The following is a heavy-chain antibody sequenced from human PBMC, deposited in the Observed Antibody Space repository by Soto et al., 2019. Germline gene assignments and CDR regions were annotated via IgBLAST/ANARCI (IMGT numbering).Heavy chain of an antibody. CDR2: INAGNGNT. V-gene: IGHV1-3*01. Sequence: ASVKVSCKASGYTFTSYAMHWVRQAPGQRLEWMGWINAGNGNTKYSQKFQGRVTITRDTSASTAYMELSSLRSEDTAVYYCARDSRSWYVMGYWGQGTLVTVSS. D-gene: IGHD6-13*01. J-gene: IGHJ1*01. CDR3: ARDSRSWYVMGY. CDR1: GYTFTSYA.